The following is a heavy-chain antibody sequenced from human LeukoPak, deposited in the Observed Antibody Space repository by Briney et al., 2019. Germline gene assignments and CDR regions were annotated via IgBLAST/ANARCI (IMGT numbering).Heavy chain of an antibody. CDR2: INAGNGNT. J-gene: IGHJ4*02. CDR3: ARRSSDGVVAATNLDY. Sequence: HGASVKVSCKASGYTFTNYAMHWVRQAPGQRLEWMGWINAGNGNTKYSQKFQGRVTIARDTSASTAYMELSSLRSEDTAVYYCARRSSDGVVAATNLDYWGQGTLVTVSS. D-gene: IGHD2-15*01. V-gene: IGHV1-3*01. CDR1: GYTFTNYA.